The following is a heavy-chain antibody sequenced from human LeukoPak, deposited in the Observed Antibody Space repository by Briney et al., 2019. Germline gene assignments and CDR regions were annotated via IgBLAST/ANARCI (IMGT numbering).Heavy chain of an antibody. J-gene: IGHJ3*02. CDR1: GFTFSSYS. D-gene: IGHD3-3*01. V-gene: IGHV3-21*01. Sequence: PGGSERLSCAASGFTFSSYSMNWVRQAPGKGLEWVSSISSSSSYIYYADSVKGRFTISRDNAKNSLYLQMNSLRAEDTAVYYCARGHYDFWSGTRGHDAFDIGGQGTMVTVSS. CDR3: ARGHYDFWSGTRGHDAFDI. CDR2: ISSSSSYI.